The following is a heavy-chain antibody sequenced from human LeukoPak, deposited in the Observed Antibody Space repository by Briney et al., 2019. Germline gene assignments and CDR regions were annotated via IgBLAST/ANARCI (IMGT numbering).Heavy chain of an antibody. J-gene: IGHJ3*02. Sequence: GGSLRLSCAASGFTFSTYTMNWVRQAPGKGLEWVSSISYSSSYIYYADSVKGRFTISRDNAKNSLYLQMNTLRAEDTAVYYCARDLYCSSTSCTDAFDIWGQGTMVTASS. D-gene: IGHD2-2*01. CDR3: ARDLYCSSTSCTDAFDI. CDR2: ISYSSSYI. V-gene: IGHV3-21*01. CDR1: GFTFSTYT.